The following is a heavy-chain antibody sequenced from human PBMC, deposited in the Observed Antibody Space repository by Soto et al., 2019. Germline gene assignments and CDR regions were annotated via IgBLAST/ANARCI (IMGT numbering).Heavy chain of an antibody. CDR3: ARRVSFSYYYYYGMDV. CDR2: INAGNGNT. Sequence: ASVKVSCKASGYTFTSYAMHWVRQAPGQRLEWMGWINAGNGNTKYSQKFQGRVTITRDTSASTAYMELSSLRSEDTAVYYFARRVSFSYYYYYGMDVWGQGTTVTVSS. CDR1: GYTFTSYA. J-gene: IGHJ6*02. D-gene: IGHD3-22*01. V-gene: IGHV1-3*01.